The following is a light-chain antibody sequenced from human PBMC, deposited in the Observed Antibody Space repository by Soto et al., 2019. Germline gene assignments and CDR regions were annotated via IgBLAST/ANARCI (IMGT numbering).Light chain of an antibody. J-gene: IGKJ5*01. CDR2: DTS. CDR3: QQRYNWPIT. V-gene: IGKV3-11*01. Sequence: IVLTQSPATRSLSQGESATLSCRASQSVRNLLAWYQQRPGQAPRLLIYDTSNRATGIPARFSGSGSGADFTLTISSLEPEDFAVYYCQQRYNWPITFGQGTRLEIK. CDR1: QSVRNL.